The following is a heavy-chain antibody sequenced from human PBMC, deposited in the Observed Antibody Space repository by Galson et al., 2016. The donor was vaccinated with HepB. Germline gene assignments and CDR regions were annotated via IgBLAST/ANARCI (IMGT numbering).Heavy chain of an antibody. CDR1: GLTFSGSA. V-gene: IGHV3-73*01. J-gene: IGHJ5*02. D-gene: IGHD6-13*01. Sequence: SLRLSCAVSGLTFSGSAMHWVRQASGKGLEWVGHIRSKANNYATAYAASVQGRFTITRDDSKNTASLQMNSLKTEDTAVYYCTRHLDPGCSSSWYFWFDPWGQGTLVTVSS. CDR3: TRHLDPGCSSSWYFWFDP. CDR2: IRSKANNYAT.